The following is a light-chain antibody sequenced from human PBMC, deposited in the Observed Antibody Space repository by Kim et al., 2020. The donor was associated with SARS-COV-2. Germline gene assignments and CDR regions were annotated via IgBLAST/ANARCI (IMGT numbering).Light chain of an antibody. J-gene: IGLJ3*02. V-gene: IGLV1-51*01. CDR2: DNN. Sequence: QSVLTQPPSVSAAPGQKVTISCSGSSSNIGNNYVSWYQQLPGTAPKLLIYDNNKRPSGIPDRCSGSKSGTSATLGITGLQTGDEADYYCGTWDSSLSAWVFGGGTQLTVL. CDR3: GTWDSSLSAWV. CDR1: SSNIGNNY.